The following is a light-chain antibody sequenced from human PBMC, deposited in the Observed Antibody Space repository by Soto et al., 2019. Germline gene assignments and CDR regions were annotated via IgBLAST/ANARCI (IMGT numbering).Light chain of an antibody. CDR1: QGIRND. CDR3: LQDYNYPRT. Sequence: AIQMTQSPSSLSASVGDRVTITCRASQGIRNDLGWYQQKPGKAPNLLIYAASSLQSGVPSRFSGSGSGTDFTLTISSLQPADFATYYCLQDYNYPRTFGQGTKVEIK. J-gene: IGKJ1*01. V-gene: IGKV1-6*01. CDR2: AAS.